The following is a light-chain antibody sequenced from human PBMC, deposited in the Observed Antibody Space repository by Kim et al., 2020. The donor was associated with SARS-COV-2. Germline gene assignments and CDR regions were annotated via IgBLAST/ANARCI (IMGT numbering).Light chain of an antibody. Sequence: GQSVTITCSGGSFNVRRHFVSWYQQLPGTAPKVCIYTEKQRPAGVADRFSGSRTGTSASLASSGLQSEDEADYYCATWDVTLYGWVFGGGTQLTVL. CDR2: TEK. J-gene: IGLJ3*02. V-gene: IGLV1-44*01. CDR1: SFNVRRHF. CDR3: ATWDVTLYGWV.